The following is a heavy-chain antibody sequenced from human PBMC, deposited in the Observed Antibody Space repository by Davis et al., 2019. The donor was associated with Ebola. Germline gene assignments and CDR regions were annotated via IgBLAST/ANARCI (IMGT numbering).Heavy chain of an antibody. J-gene: IGHJ4*02. CDR3: ARVVVTAMGY. CDR2: IYSGGST. CDR1: GFTVSSNY. D-gene: IGHD2-21*02. V-gene: IGHV3-66*02. Sequence: GESLKISCAASGFTVSSNYMSWVRQAPGKGLEWVSVIYSGGSTYYADSVKGRFTISRDNSKNTLYLQMNSLRAEDTAVYYCARVVVTAMGYWGQGTLVTVSS.